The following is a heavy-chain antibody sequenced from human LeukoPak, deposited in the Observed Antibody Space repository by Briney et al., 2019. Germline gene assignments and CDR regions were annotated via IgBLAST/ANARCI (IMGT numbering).Heavy chain of an antibody. Sequence: GGSLRLSCAASGFTFSSFWMSWVRQAPGKGLEWVSYISSSSSTIYYADSVKGRFTISRDNAKNSLYLQMNSLRAEDTAVYYCARVRGYSGYDSWVRYFDYWGQGTLVTVSS. D-gene: IGHD5-12*01. CDR1: GFTFSSFW. CDR3: ARVRGYSGYDSWVRYFDY. V-gene: IGHV3-48*01. CDR2: ISSSSSTI. J-gene: IGHJ4*02.